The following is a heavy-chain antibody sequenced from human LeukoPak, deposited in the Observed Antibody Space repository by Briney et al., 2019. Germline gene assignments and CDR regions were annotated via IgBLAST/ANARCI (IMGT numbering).Heavy chain of an antibody. CDR3: AKDLRDILTGYQDY. J-gene: IGHJ4*02. CDR1: GFTVSSNY. Sequence: GGSLRLSCAASGFTVSSNYMSWVRQAPGKGLEWVSAISGSGGSTYYADSVKGRFTISRDNSKSTLYLQMNSLRAEDTAVYYCAKDLRDILTGYQDYWGQGTLVTVSS. D-gene: IGHD3-9*01. CDR2: ISGSGGST. V-gene: IGHV3-23*01.